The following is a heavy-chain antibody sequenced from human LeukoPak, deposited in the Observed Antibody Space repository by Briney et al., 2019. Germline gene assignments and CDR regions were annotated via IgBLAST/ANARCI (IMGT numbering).Heavy chain of an antibody. CDR3: AIPFYSGYDPESLFDY. CDR2: ISAYNGKT. CDR1: GYNFASHG. Sequence: VASVKVSCKASGYNFASHGISWVRQAPGQGLEWMGWISAYNGKTYYAQKLQGRVTMTTDTPTSTAYMEVRSLRSEDTAVYYCAIPFYSGYDPESLFDYWGQGTLVTVSS. J-gene: IGHJ4*02. V-gene: IGHV1-18*01. D-gene: IGHD5-12*01.